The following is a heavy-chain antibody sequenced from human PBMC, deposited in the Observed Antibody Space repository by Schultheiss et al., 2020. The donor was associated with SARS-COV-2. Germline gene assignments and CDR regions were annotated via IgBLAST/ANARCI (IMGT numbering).Heavy chain of an antibody. CDR3: ARSPGVQWLVRESNWFDP. CDR1: GYTFTSYG. Sequence: ASVKVSCKASGYTFTSYGISWVRQAPGQGLEWMGWISAYNGNTNYAQKLQGRVTMTTDTSTSTAYMELRSLRSEDMVVYYCARSPGVQWLVRESNWFDPWGQGTLVTVSS. D-gene: IGHD6-19*01. V-gene: IGHV1-18*03. CDR2: ISAYNGNT. J-gene: IGHJ5*02.